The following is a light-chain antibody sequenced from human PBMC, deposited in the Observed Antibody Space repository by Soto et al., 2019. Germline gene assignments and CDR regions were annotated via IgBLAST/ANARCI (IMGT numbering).Light chain of an antibody. CDR1: SSDVRGHNY. V-gene: IGLV2-14*01. CDR3: NSYTSRDTFV. Sequence: QSVLTQPASVSGSPVQSITISCTGTSSDVRGHNYVSWYQQHPGKAPKLMIYEVNKRPSEVSNRFSCSKSCITASLTISGLRPEDEADYYCNSYTSRDTFVLVTGTKVTGL. J-gene: IGLJ1*01. CDR2: EVN.